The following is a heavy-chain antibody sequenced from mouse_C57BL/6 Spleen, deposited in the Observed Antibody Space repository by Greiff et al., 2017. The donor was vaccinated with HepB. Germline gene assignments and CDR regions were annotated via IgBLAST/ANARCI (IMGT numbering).Heavy chain of an antibody. V-gene: IGHV14-1*01. Sequence: EVQLQQSGAELVRPGASVKLSCTASGFNIKDYYMHWVKQRPEQGLEWIGRIDPEDGDTEYAPKFQGKATMTADTSSNTAYLQLSSLTSEDTAVDYCTTDYSNYGGRYYAMDYWGQGTSVTVSS. CDR1: GFNIKDYY. D-gene: IGHD2-5*01. J-gene: IGHJ4*01. CDR3: TTDYSNYGGRYYAMDY. CDR2: IDPEDGDT.